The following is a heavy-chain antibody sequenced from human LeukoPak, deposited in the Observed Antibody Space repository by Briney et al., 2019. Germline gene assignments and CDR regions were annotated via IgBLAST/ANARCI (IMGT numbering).Heavy chain of an antibody. J-gene: IGHJ4*02. CDR1: GGSFSGYY. CDR3: ARGVVVAAAGGLDY. V-gene: IGHV4-34*01. Sequence: SETLSLTCAVYGGSFSGYYWSWIRLPPGKGLEWIGEINHSGSTNYNPSLKSRVTISVDTSKNQFSLKLSSVTAADTAVYYCARGVVVAAAGGLDYWGQGTLVTVSS. CDR2: INHSGST. D-gene: IGHD6-13*01.